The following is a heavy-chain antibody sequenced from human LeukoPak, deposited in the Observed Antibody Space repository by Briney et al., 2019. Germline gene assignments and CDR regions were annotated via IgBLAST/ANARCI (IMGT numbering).Heavy chain of an antibody. CDR1: GFTFSTYA. CDR3: AKPFALGDFDYLNY. J-gene: IGHJ4*02. D-gene: IGHD2/OR15-2a*01. V-gene: IGHV3-23*01. CDR2: ISGSGDNT. Sequence: GGSLRLSCAGSGFTFSTYAMSWVREAPGKGLEWVSVISGSGDNTYYADSVKGRFTTSRDNSRNTLYLQMNSLRAEDTAVYYCAKPFALGDFDYLNYWGQGALVTVSS.